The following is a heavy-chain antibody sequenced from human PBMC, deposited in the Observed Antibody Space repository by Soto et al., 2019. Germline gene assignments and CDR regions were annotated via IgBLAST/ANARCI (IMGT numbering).Heavy chain of an antibody. Sequence: LSTSGVGVGWIRQPPGKALEWLALIYWDDDKRYSPFLKSRLTITKDTSKNQVVLTMTNMDPVDTATYYCAHSVVAGLGYYFDYWGQGTLVTVSS. CDR1: LSTSGVG. CDR3: AHSVVAGLGYYFDY. CDR2: IYWDDDK. V-gene: IGHV2-5*02. J-gene: IGHJ4*02. D-gene: IGHD6-19*01.